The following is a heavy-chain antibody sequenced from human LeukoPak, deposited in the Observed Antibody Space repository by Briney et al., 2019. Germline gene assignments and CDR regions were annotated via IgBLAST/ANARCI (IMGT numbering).Heavy chain of an antibody. CDR1: GGSFSGYY. Sequence: PSETLSLTCAVYGGSFSGYYWSWIRQPPGKGLEWIGEINHSGSTNYNPSLKSRVTISVDTSKNQFSLKLSSVTAEDTAVYYCARDRARVGSGSYYSSVNFDYWGQGTLVTVSS. CDR2: INHSGST. J-gene: IGHJ4*02. CDR3: ARDRARVGSGSYYSSVNFDY. V-gene: IGHV4-34*01. D-gene: IGHD3-10*01.